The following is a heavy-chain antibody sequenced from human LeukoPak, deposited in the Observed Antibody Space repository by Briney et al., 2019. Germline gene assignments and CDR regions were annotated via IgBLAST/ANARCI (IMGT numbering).Heavy chain of an antibody. CDR1: GGSISSGGYS. V-gene: IGHV4-30-2*02. CDR3: ARTSQLKSVDY. CDR2: IYHSGST. J-gene: IGHJ4*02. Sequence: PSETLSLTCAVSGGSISSGGYSWSWIRQPPGKGLEWIGYIYHSGSTYYNPSLKSRVTISVDTSKNQFSLKLSSVTAADTAVYYCARTSQLKSVDYWGQGTLVTVSS.